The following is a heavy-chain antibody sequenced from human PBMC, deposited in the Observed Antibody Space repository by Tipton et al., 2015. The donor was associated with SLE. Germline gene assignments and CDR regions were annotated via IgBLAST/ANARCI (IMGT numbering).Heavy chain of an antibody. CDR2: IYYSGST. CDR1: GGSISSGGYY. D-gene: IGHD2-15*01. J-gene: IGHJ4*02. Sequence: TLSLTCTVSGGSISSGGYYWSWIRQHPGKGLEWIGYIYYSGSTYYNPSLKSRVTISVDTSKNQFSLKLSSVTAADTAVYYCAREGRCGGGSCYSFDYWGQGTLVTVSS. V-gene: IGHV4-31*03. CDR3: AREGRCGGGSCYSFDY.